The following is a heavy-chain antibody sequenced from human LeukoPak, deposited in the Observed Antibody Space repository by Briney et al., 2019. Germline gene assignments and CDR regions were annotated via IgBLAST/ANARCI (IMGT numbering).Heavy chain of an antibody. V-gene: IGHV3-23*01. Sequence: GGSLRLSCAASGFTFSSYAMSWVRQAPGKGLEWVSAISGSGGSTYYADSVKGRFTSSSDNSKNTLYLQMNSLRAEDTAVYYCAKAPGGYDSSGYYLGYWGQGTPVTVSS. CDR3: AKAPGGYDSSGYYLGY. J-gene: IGHJ4*02. CDR1: GFTFSSYA. D-gene: IGHD3-22*01. CDR2: ISGSGGST.